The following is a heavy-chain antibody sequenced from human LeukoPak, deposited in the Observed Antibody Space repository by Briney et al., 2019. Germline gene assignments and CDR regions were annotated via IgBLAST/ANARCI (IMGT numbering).Heavy chain of an antibody. CDR2: IDPSDSYT. J-gene: IGHJ5*02. CDR1: GYSFTSYW. Sequence: SGESLKISCKGSGYSFTSYWISWVRQMPGKGLEWMGRIDPSDSYTNYSPSFQGHVTISADKSISTAYLQWSSLKASDTAMYYCASLSGVPAARANWFDPWGQGTLVTVSS. D-gene: IGHD2-2*01. V-gene: IGHV5-10-1*01. CDR3: ASLSGVPAARANWFDP.